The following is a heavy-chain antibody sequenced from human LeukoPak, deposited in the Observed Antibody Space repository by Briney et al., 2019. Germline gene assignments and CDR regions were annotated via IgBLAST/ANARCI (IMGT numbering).Heavy chain of an antibody. V-gene: IGHV4-59*01. CDR1: GGSISSYY. Sequence: SETLSLTCTVSGGSISSYYWSWIRQPPGKGLEWIGYIYYSGSTNYNLSLKSRVTISVDTSKNQFSLKLSSVTAADTAVYYCARAILRRYYDSSGYYYGPYYYYGMDIWGQGTTVTVSS. D-gene: IGHD3-22*01. CDR2: IYYSGST. J-gene: IGHJ6*02. CDR3: ARAILRRYYDSSGYYYGPYYYYGMDI.